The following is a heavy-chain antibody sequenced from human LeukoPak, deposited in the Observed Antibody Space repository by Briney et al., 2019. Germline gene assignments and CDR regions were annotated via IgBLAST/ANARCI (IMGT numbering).Heavy chain of an antibody. D-gene: IGHD6-19*01. J-gene: IGHJ5*02. Sequence: ASVKVSCKTSGYSFTNSGVSWVRQAPGQGLEWMGWISAYNGNAKYAQKVQDRVTLTTDTSTSTAYMELGSLRSDDTAAYERARDRDHRALAGSFDPWGRETRVTVSS. CDR3: ARDRDHRALAGSFDP. CDR1: GYSFTNSG. V-gene: IGHV1-18*01. CDR2: ISAYNGNA.